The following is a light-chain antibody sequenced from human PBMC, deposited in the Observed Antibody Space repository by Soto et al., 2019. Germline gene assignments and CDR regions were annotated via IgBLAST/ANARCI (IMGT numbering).Light chain of an antibody. Sequence: EIVLTQSPGTLSLSPGDRATLSSRASQSVSSDYLAWYQHKPGQAPRLLIYGASFRATGIPDRFSGSGSGTGFTLTISRLEADDFAVYYCQQYGRSTWTFGQGTKVEIK. CDR2: GAS. V-gene: IGKV3-20*01. CDR1: QSVSSDY. CDR3: QQYGRSTWT. J-gene: IGKJ1*01.